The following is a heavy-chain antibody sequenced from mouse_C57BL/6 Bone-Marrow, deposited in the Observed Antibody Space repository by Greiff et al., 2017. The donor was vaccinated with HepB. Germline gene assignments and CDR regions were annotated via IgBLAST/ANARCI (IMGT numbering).Heavy chain of an antibody. J-gene: IGHJ1*03. CDR1: GFSLTSYG. CDR2: IWSGGST. V-gene: IGHV2-2*01. D-gene: IGHD1-1*01. CDR3: ASSITTVVATPFYWYFDV. Sequence: VKLQESGPGLVQPSQSLSITCTVSGFSLTSYGVHWVRQSPGKGLEWLGVIWSGGSTDYNAAFISRLSISKDNSKSQVFFKMNSLQADDTAIYYCASSITTVVATPFYWYFDVWGTGTTVTVSS.